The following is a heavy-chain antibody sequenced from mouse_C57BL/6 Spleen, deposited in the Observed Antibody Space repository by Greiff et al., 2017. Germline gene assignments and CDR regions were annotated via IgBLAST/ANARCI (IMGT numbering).Heavy chain of an antibody. D-gene: IGHD1-1*01. Sequence: QVTLKVSGPGILQPSQTLSLTCSFSGFSLSTFGMGVGWIRQPSGKGLEWLAHIWWDDDTYYNPALKSRPTISKDTSKDQVFLRIANVDTADTATYYGARIEDGSSSEWYFDVWGTGTTVTVAS. V-gene: IGHV8-8*01. CDR3: ARIEDGSSSEWYFDV. CDR2: IWWDDDT. CDR1: GFSLSTFGMG. J-gene: IGHJ1*03.